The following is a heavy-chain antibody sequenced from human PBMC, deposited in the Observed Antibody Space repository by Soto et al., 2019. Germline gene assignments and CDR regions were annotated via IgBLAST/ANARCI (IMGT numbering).Heavy chain of an antibody. J-gene: IGHJ4*02. CDR2: IYYSGST. CDR3: AKVRQGVYFDY. Sequence: QVQLQESGPGLVKPSQTLSLTCTVSGGSITSGGYYWSWIRQHPGKGLGWIGYIYYSGSTFYNPYLKSRITISRDTSTNQFSLNLSSVTAADTAVYYCAKVRQGVYFDYWGQGTLVTVSS. D-gene: IGHD3-10*01. CDR1: GGSITSGGYY. V-gene: IGHV4-31*03.